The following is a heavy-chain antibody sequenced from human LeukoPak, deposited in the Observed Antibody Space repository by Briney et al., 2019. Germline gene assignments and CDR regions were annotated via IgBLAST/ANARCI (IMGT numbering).Heavy chain of an antibody. CDR1: GGSISSYY. Sequence: PSETLSLTCTVSGGSISSYYWSWIRQPPGKGLKWIGYIYYSGSTNYNPSLKSRVTISVDTSKNQFSLKLSSVTAADTAVYYCARGPGGILTGAHDYWGQGTLVTVSS. V-gene: IGHV4-59*01. CDR2: IYYSGST. D-gene: IGHD3-9*01. J-gene: IGHJ4*02. CDR3: ARGPGGILTGAHDY.